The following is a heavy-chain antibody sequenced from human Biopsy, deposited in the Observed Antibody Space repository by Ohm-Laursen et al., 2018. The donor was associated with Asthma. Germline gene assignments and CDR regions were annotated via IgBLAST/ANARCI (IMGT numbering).Heavy chain of an antibody. D-gene: IGHD3-16*01. CDR2: IYYIGST. V-gene: IGHV4-59*08. J-gene: IGHJ4*02. CDR3: ARRGGVRRYFDY. Sequence: SDTLSLTCTVSGGSITSFYWSWIRQPPGRGLEWIGYIYYIGSTYYNPSLKSRAAISLDTSKNQFSLKLSSVTAADTAVYFCARRGGVRRYFDYWGQGTLVTVSS. CDR1: GGSITSFY.